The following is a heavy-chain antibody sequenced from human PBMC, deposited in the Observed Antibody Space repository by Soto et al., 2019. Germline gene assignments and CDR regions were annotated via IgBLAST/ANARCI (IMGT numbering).Heavy chain of an antibody. J-gene: IGHJ4*02. V-gene: IGHV1-24*01. Sequence: AAVKVSCKVSGTSLSGLPMHWVGQAAGKGLEWMGSLDYEEGERSFAHRFQGRLTVTEDTSTDTAYMELSSLMSEDTAVYYCAAGVTTFDYGGQGPLVTGSS. CDR1: GTSLSGLP. CDR3: AAGVTTFDY. CDR2: LDYEEGER. D-gene: IGHD4-17*01.